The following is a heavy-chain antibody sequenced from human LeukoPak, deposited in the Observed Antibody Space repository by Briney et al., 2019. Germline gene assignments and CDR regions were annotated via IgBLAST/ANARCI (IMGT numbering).Heavy chain of an antibody. Sequence: PSETPSLTCAVYGGSFIDYYWTWIRQPPGKGLEWIGEIKHRGGATYNPSLKSRVTMAVDTPKNQFSLRLTSVTAADTAVYYCARSRVSGFGFDYWGQGPLVTVSS. CDR2: IKHRGGA. CDR3: ARSRVSGFGFDY. J-gene: IGHJ4*02. V-gene: IGHV4-34*01. D-gene: IGHD5-12*01. CDR1: GGSFIDYY.